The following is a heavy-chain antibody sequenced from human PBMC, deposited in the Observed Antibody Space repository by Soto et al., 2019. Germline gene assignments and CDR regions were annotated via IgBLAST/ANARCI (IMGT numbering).Heavy chain of an antibody. J-gene: IGHJ3*02. CDR2: IWYDGSNK. V-gene: IGHV3-33*01. D-gene: IGHD1-7*01. Sequence: GGSLRLSCAASGFTFSSYGMHWVRQAPGKGLEWVAVIWYDGSNKYYADSVKGRFTISRDNSKNTLYLQMNSLRAEDTAVYYSARDTWNYGIVAFDIWGQGTMVTVSS. CDR1: GFTFSSYG. CDR3: ARDTWNYGIVAFDI.